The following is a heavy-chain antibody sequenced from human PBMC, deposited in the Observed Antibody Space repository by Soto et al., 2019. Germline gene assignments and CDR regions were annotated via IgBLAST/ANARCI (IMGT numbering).Heavy chain of an antibody. J-gene: IGHJ4*03. CDR2: ISWDGGYT. V-gene: IGHV3-9*01. Sequence: EVQLAESGGGLVQPGRSLRLSCEASGFSFVDYAMHWVRQVPEPGLEWVSEISWDGGYTGYADSVKGRFTISRDNAKQALYLQVNRLRVEDTALYYCVKDSGVCNTIICKAAFDYWGTGTQVT. D-gene: IGHD3-3*01. CDR1: GFSFVDYA. CDR3: VKDSGVCNTIICKAAFDY.